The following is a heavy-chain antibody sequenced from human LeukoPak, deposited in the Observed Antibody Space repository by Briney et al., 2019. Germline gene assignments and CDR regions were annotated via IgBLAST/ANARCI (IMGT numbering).Heavy chain of an antibody. J-gene: IGHJ4*02. CDR1: GFTFSSYA. D-gene: IGHD3-22*01. Sequence: QPGGSLRLSCAASGFTFSSYAMHWVRQAPGKGLEWVAVISYDGSNKYYADSVKGRFTISRDNSKNTLYLQMNSLRAVDTAVYYCARDEYYYDSSGYYDWGQGTLVTVSS. CDR3: ARDEYYYDSSGYYD. CDR2: ISYDGSNK. V-gene: IGHV3-30-3*01.